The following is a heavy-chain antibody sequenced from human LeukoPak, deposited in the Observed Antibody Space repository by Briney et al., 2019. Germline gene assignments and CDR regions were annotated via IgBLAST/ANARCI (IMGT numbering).Heavy chain of an antibody. J-gene: IGHJ4*02. D-gene: IGHD3-10*01. CDR3: ARDRGSGSYYDY. V-gene: IGHV3-48*03. Sequence: PGGSLRLSCAASGFTFSNYDMNWVRQAPGKGLEWVSYISSSVSTIYYADSVKGRFTISRDNAKNSLHLQMNSLRAEDTAVYYCARDRGSGSYYDYWGQGTLVTVSS. CDR1: GFTFSNYD. CDR2: ISSSVSTI.